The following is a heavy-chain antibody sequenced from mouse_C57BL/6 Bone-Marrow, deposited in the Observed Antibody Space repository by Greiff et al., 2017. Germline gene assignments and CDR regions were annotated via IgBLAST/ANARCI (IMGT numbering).Heavy chain of an antibody. CDR3: AIEYGGSYWYFDV. D-gene: IGHD1-1*01. CDR2: IYPRDGST. Sequence: QVQLQQSGPELVKPGASVKLSCKASGYTFTSYDINWVKQRPGQGLEWIGWIYPRDGSTKYNEKFKGKATLTVATSSSTAYMELHSLTSEDSAVYYSAIEYGGSYWYFDVWGKGTTVTVSS. CDR1: GYTFTSYD. V-gene: IGHV1-85*01. J-gene: IGHJ1*03.